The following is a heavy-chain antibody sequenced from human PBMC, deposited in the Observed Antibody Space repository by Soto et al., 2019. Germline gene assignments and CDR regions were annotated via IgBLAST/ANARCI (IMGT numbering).Heavy chain of an antibody. D-gene: IGHD2-8*02. CDR2: IRVSGGAT. CDR1: GFTFDNYA. V-gene: IGHV3-23*01. CDR3: GKDGAYIHSWSTAGYCKD. J-gene: IGHJ1*01. Sequence: PGGSLRLFCAASGFTFDNYAMNWVRHPPGEGREWVAHIRVSGGATKYADSVKGRLSISKDNAKNTLYLQMNTLAVEDTAQNYCGKDGAYIHSWSTAGYCKDWGQGTQVTVSS.